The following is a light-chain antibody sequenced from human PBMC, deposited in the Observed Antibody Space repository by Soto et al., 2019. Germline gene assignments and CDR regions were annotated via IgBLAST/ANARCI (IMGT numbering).Light chain of an antibody. CDR2: GAS. V-gene: IGKV4-1*01. CDR1: QSLLYISNNQNY. CDR3: QQYYSSIT. J-gene: IGKJ5*01. Sequence: DIVLIQSPQSLPVSLGERATINCKSSQSLLYISNNQNYLGWYQQKPGQPPNLLIYGASTRESGVPDRFSGSGSGTDFTLTISRLQAEDVALYCCQQYYSSITFGQGTRLEI.